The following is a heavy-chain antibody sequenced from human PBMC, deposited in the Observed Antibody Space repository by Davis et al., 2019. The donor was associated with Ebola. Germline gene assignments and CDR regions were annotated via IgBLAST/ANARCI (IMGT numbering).Heavy chain of an antibody. V-gene: IGHV3-30*02. CDR3: AKGHYEYCSGGSCYSSNDAFDI. CDR2: IQHDGHNK. J-gene: IGHJ3*02. D-gene: IGHD2-15*01. CDR1: TFVFGSFG. Sequence: PGGSLRLSCAASTFVFGSFGMHWVRQAPGKGLEWMAFIQHDGHNKYYAESVKGRFTISRDNAKNSLYLQMNSLRAEDTALYYCAKGHYEYCSGGSCYSSNDAFDIWGQGTMVTVSS.